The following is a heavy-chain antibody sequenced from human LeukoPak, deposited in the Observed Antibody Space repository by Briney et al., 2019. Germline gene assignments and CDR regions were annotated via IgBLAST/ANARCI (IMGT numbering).Heavy chain of an antibody. CDR1: GFTFSNAW. V-gene: IGHV3-15*01. D-gene: IGHD6-19*01. Sequence: GGSLRLSCAASGFTFSNAWMSWVRQAPGKGLEWVGRIKSKTDGGTTDYAAPVKGRFTISRDDSKNTLYLQMNSLKTEDTAVYYCTTDRPHWLAHFDYWGQGTLVTVSS. CDR3: TTDRPHWLAHFDY. J-gene: IGHJ4*02. CDR2: IKSKTDGGTT.